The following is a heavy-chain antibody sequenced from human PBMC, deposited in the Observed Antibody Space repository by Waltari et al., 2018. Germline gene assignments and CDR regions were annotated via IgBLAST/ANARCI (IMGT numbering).Heavy chain of an antibody. CDR3: ARGWNSGGTYSRDY. J-gene: IGHJ4*02. D-gene: IGHD2-15*01. CDR1: GFTFSSYE. CDR2: ISYSGSTI. V-gene: IGHV3-48*03. Sequence: EVQLVESGGGLVQPGGSLRLSCAASGFTFSSYEMNWVRQAPGKGVEWFSYISYSGSTIYYADSVKGRFTISRDNAKNSLYLQRNSLRAEDTAVYYCARGWNSGGTYSRDYWGQGTLVTVSS.